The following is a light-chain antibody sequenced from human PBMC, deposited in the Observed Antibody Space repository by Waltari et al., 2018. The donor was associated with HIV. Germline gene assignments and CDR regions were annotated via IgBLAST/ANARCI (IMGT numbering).Light chain of an antibody. V-gene: IGKV3-20*01. CDR1: QSVSSSF. CDR3: QQYNISPRT. Sequence: EIVLTQSPGTLSLSPGERATLSCRASQSVSSSFLAWYQQKPGQAPRLLIYDASNRATGIPDRFSGSGSGTDFSLTISRLEPEDFVVYYCQQYNISPRTFGQGTRVEIK. CDR2: DAS. J-gene: IGKJ1*01.